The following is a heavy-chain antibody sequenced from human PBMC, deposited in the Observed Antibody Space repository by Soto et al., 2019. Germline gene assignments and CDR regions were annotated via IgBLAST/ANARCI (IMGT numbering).Heavy chain of an antibody. CDR2: INPNSGGT. Sequence: ASVKVSCKASGGAFNNYAIYWVRQAPGQGLEWLGWINPNSGGTNYAQKFQGRVTMTRDTSISTAYMELSRLRSDDTAVYYCARVPYYDFWSGYRRYGMDVWGQGTTVTVSS. D-gene: IGHD3-3*01. J-gene: IGHJ6*02. CDR3: ARVPYYDFWSGYRRYGMDV. V-gene: IGHV1-2*02. CDR1: GGAFNNYA.